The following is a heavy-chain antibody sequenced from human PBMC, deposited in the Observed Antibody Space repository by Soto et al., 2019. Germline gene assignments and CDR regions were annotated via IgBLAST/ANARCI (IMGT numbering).Heavy chain of an antibody. V-gene: IGHV3-48*03. Sequence: PGGSLRLSCAASGFIFSSYEINWVRQAPGRGLEWVSYISSNGKTIYYANSVKGRFTISRDNGKNSLYLQMNSLRAEDTAVYYCARWSGGYWGQGTLGT. CDR2: ISSNGKTI. J-gene: IGHJ4*02. CDR3: ARWSGGY. D-gene: IGHD3-16*01. CDR1: GFIFSSYE.